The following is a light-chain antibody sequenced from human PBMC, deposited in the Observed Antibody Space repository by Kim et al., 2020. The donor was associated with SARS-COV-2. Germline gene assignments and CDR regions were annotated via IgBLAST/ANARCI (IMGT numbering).Light chain of an antibody. CDR3: NSWDTSSFYVV. J-gene: IGLJ2*01. CDR1: SLRLSY. CDR2: GKN. V-gene: IGLV3-19*01. Sequence: SSELTQDPAVSVALGQTVTITCQGDSLRLSYASWYQQKPGQAPLLVIYGKNSRPSGIPDRFSGSSSGTTASLTITGAQAEDEADYYCNSWDTSSFYVVFGGGTQLIVL.